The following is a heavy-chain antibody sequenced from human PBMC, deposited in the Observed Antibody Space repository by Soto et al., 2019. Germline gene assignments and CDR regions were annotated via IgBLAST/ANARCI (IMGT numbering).Heavy chain of an antibody. V-gene: IGHV4-31*03. CDR1: GGSISSGGYY. D-gene: IGHD3-16*01. CDR2: IYYSGST. CDR3: AGIVSSARGEFSD. Sequence: QVQLQESGPGLVKPSQTLSLTCTVSGGSISSGGYYWSWIRQHPGKGLEWIGYIYYSGSTYYNPSLQRRVTISVDTSKNQFSLKLSSVTAADTAVYYCAGIVSSARGEFSDWGQGTLVTVSS. J-gene: IGHJ4*02.